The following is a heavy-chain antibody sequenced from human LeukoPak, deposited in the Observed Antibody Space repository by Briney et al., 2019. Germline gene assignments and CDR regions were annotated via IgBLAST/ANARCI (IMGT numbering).Heavy chain of an antibody. V-gene: IGHV3-7*01. J-gene: IGHJ4*02. CDR1: GFTFRSYW. CDR3: ARDRYYDSSGYSN. D-gene: IGHD3-22*01. Sequence: PGGSLRLSCTASGFTFRSYWMSWVRQAPGEGLEWVASIRQAGNEKFYVDAVKGRFTISRDNTKNSVSLQMNSLRAEDTAVYYCARDRYYDSSGYSNWGQGTLVTVSS. CDR2: IRQAGNEK.